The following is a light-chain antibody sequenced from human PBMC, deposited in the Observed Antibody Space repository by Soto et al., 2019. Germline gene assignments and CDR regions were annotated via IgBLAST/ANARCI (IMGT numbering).Light chain of an antibody. Sequence: AIRLLHSPTSFSASTRDRVTITCRASQGISSYLAWYQQKPGKAPKLLIYAASTLQSGVPSRFSGSGSGTDFTLTISSLQPEDFATYYCQHLNSYPITFGQGTRLENK. V-gene: IGKV1-8*01. CDR1: QGISSY. J-gene: IGKJ5*01. CDR2: AAS. CDR3: QHLNSYPIT.